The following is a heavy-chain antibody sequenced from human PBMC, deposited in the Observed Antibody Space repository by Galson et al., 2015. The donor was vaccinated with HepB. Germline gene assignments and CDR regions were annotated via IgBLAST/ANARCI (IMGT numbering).Heavy chain of an antibody. V-gene: IGHV3-21*01. CDR3: AREGSDWEFDY. D-gene: IGHD3-10*01. J-gene: IGHJ4*02. Sequence: SLRLSCAASGFTFSSYSMNWVRQAPGRGLEWVSSISSSSSYIYYADSVKGRFTISRDNAKNSLYLQMNSLRAEDTAVYYCAREGSDWEFDYWGQGTLVTVSS. CDR2: ISSSSSYI. CDR1: GFTFSSYS.